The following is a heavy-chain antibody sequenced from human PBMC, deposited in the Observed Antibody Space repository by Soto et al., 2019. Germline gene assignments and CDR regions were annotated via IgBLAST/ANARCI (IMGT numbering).Heavy chain of an antibody. V-gene: IGHV3-13*01. CDR3: TRYRQIYSSYYYGMDV. CDR2: LGTSGDT. J-gene: IGHJ6*02. CDR1: GFSISSSD. D-gene: IGHD5-18*01. Sequence: EVQLVESGGGLVQPGGSLKLSCVASGFSISSSDMHWVRQVMGKGLEWVSTLGTSGDTFYSGSVKGRFTISREDAKNSFHLQMNNRRAEDSAVYYCTRYRQIYSSYYYGMDVWGQGTAVTVS.